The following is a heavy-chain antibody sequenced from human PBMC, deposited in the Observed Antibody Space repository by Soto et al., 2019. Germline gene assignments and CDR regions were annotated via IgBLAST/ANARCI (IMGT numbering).Heavy chain of an antibody. Sequence: GGSLRLSCAASGFTFSSYAMHWVRQAPGKGLEWVAVISYDGSNKYYADTVKGRITISRDNSKNTLYLQKNSLRAKDKAVYYFAILPPKNYYYDSSGYYGGTRRQVDYWGQGT. CDR1: GFTFSSYA. J-gene: IGHJ4*02. CDR2: ISYDGSNK. V-gene: IGHV3-30-3*01. D-gene: IGHD3-22*01. CDR3: AILPPKNYYYDSSGYYGGTRRQVDY.